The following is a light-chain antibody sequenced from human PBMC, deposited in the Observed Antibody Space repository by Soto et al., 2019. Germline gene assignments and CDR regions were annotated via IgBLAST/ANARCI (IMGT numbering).Light chain of an antibody. CDR1: QSISSSY. CDR2: GAS. Sequence: ELVLTQSPGTLSLSPGERATLSCRASQSISSSYLAWYQQKPGQAPRLLIYGASRRATGIPDRFSGSGSGKDFTLIISRLETEDFAVYYCQQYGSSPRVTFGQGTRLEIK. CDR3: QQYGSSPRVT. J-gene: IGKJ5*01. V-gene: IGKV3-20*01.